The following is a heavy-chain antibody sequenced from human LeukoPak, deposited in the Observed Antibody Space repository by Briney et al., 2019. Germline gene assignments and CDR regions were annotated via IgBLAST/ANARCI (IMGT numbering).Heavy chain of an antibody. D-gene: IGHD5-18*01. V-gene: IGHV3-64*01. CDR1: GFIFSNYA. Sequence: GGSLRLSCAASGFIFSNYAMFWVRQAPGKGLEYVSAISSNGGSTYYANSVKGRFTISRDNSKNTLYLQMGSLRVEDMAVYYCASPSMGIQAGDYWGQGTLVTVSS. CDR2: ISSNGGST. CDR3: ASPSMGIQAGDY. J-gene: IGHJ4*02.